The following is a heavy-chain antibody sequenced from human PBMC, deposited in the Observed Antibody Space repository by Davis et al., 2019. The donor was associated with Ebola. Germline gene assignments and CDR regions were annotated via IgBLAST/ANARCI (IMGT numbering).Heavy chain of an antibody. CDR2: INPNSGGT. D-gene: IGHD3-3*01. J-gene: IGHJ4*03. CDR1: GYTFTGYY. CDR3: ARGSNFWSGSFLGYFDY. Sequence: ASVKVSCKASGYTFTGYYMHWVRQAPGQGLEWMGWINPNSGGTNYAQKFQGIVTLTRDTSTNTAYLELTRPTSDDTAVYFCARGSNFWSGSFLGYFDYWGQGTLITVSS. V-gene: IGHV1-2*02.